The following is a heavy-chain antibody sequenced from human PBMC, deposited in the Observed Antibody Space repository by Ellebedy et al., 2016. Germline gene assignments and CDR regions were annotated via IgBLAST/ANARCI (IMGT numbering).Heavy chain of an antibody. CDR3: ARYYIDFYYYMDV. V-gene: IGHV1-18*01. CDR2: IAFYNGHT. J-gene: IGHJ6*03. D-gene: IGHD3-10*01. Sequence: ASVKVSXXASGYPFTTYGINWVRQAPGEGLEWMGWIAFYNGHTNYAQKLQGRVTLTIDTTTDTAYMELRGLRADDTAVYYCARYYIDFYYYMDVWGKGTTVTVSS. CDR1: GYPFTTYG.